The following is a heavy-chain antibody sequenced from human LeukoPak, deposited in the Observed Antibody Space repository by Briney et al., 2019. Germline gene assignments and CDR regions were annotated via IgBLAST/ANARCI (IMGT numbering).Heavy chain of an antibody. V-gene: IGHV4-59*01. J-gene: IGHJ5*02. CDR2: IYYSGST. CDR3: AAGDTGMVARHH. CDR1: GYTISSYD. Sequence: PAETLTLTCTVSGYTISSYDMSWIRQPPGKGLEWIGDIYYSGSTNYNASLKSRVTISVETSNNQFSLKLSSVTAADTAVYYCAAGDTGMVARHHWGQETLLSV. D-gene: IGHD5-18*01.